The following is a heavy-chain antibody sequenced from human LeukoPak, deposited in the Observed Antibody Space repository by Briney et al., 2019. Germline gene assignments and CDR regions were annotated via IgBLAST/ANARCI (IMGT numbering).Heavy chain of an antibody. D-gene: IGHD3-9*01. V-gene: IGHV3-23*01. CDR3: AKDEIGILTGYADY. Sequence: GGSLRLSCAASGFTFSTYTMSWVRQAPGKGLEWVSPINPSGGSTYYADSVKGRFTISRDNSKNTLYLQMNSLRAEDTAVYYCAKDEIGILTGYADYWGQGTLVTVSS. CDR2: INPSGGST. CDR1: GFTFSTYT. J-gene: IGHJ4*02.